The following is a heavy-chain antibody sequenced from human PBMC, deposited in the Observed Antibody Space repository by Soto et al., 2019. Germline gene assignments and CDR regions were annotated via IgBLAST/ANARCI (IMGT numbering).Heavy chain of an antibody. CDR3: AKARGPGSYYGELDY. D-gene: IGHD3-10*01. J-gene: IGHJ4*02. CDR2: ISYDGSNK. V-gene: IGHV3-30*18. CDR1: GFTFSSYG. Sequence: GGSLRLSCAASGFTFSSYGMHWVRQAPGKGLEWVAVISYDGSNKYYADSVKGRFTISRDNSKNTLYLQMNSLRAEDTAVYYCAKARGPGSYYGELDYWGQGTLVTVSS.